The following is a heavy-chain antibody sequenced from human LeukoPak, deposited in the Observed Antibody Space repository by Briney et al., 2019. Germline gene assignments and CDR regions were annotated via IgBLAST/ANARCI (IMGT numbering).Heavy chain of an antibody. V-gene: IGHV4-59*01. CDR1: GGSISSYY. Sequence: SETLSLTCTVSGGSISSYYWSWIRQPPGKGLEWIGYIYYSGSTNYNPSLKSRVTISVDTSKNQFSLKLSSVTAADTAVYYCARGLFYDSSGYLAYWGQGTLVTVSP. D-gene: IGHD3-22*01. CDR3: ARGLFYDSSGYLAY. J-gene: IGHJ4*02. CDR2: IYYSGST.